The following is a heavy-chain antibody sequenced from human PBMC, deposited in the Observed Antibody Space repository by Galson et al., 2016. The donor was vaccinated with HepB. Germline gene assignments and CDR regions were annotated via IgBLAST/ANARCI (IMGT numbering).Heavy chain of an antibody. CDR2: IRSGGAP. CDR3: VRGKSTSWYAYKRSYYFSMEL. J-gene: IGHJ6*02. CDR1: GFTLRNYG. V-gene: IGHV3-48*03. Sequence: SLRLSCAVSGFTLRNYGMNWVRQAPGKALEWLSYIRSGGAPPSADSVRGRFPIFRDNARDSLSLQRNKLRADDTATYFCVRGKSTSWYAYKRSYYFSMELWGRGTRSPSP. D-gene: IGHD6-13*01.